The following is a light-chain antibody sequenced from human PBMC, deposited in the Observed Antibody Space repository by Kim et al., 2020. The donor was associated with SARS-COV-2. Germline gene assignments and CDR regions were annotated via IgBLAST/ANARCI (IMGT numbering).Light chain of an antibody. CDR2: DTN. J-gene: IGLJ2*01. Sequence: QAVVTPAPSLTVSPGGTITLTCGSSTGAVTSGHYPHWFQQKPGQAPTTLIYDTNNKQSWTPARFSGSLFGGKAALILSGAQPEDEADYYCSLFYTNVRIFGGGTQLTVL. V-gene: IGLV7-46*01. CDR1: TGAVTSGHY. CDR3: SLFYTNVRI.